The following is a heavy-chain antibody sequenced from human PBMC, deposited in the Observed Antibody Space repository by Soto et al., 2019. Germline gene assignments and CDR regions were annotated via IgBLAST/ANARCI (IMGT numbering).Heavy chain of an antibody. CDR2: ISYDGSNK. V-gene: IGHV3-30-3*01. J-gene: IGHJ4*02. CDR3: ARVGGGYQSPVVY. Sequence: QVQLVESGGGVVQPGRSLRLSCAASGFTFSSYAMHWVRQAPGKGLEWVAVISYDGSNKYYADSVKGRFTISRDNSKNTLYLQMKSLRAEDTAVYYCARVGGGYQSPVVYWGQGTLVTVSS. CDR1: GFTFSSYA. D-gene: IGHD2-2*01.